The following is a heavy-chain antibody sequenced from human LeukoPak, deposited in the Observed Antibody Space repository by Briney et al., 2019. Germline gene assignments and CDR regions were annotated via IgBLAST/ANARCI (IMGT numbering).Heavy chain of an antibody. D-gene: IGHD3-16*01. Sequence: GGSLRLSCAASGFTFSSTYMSWVRQAPGKGLEWVSVIYSGGNTCYTDSVKGRFTISRDNSKNTLYLQMNSLRAEDTAVYYCASLLGGWGQGTLVTVSS. V-gene: IGHV3-53*01. CDR2: IYSGGNT. J-gene: IGHJ4*02. CDR3: ASLLGG. CDR1: GFTFSSTY.